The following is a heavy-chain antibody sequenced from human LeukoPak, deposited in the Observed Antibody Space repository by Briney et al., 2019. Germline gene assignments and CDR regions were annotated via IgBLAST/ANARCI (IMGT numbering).Heavy chain of an antibody. CDR3: AKDKNGDYPFDY. V-gene: IGHV3-30*18. D-gene: IGHD4-17*01. CDR2: ISYDGSNK. CDR1: GFTFSSYG. J-gene: IGHJ4*02. Sequence: GGSLRHSCAASGFTFSSYGRHWVRQAPGKGLEWVAVISYDGSNKYYADSVKGRFTISRDNSKNTLYLQMNSLRAEDTAVYYCAKDKNGDYPFDYWGQGTLVTVSS.